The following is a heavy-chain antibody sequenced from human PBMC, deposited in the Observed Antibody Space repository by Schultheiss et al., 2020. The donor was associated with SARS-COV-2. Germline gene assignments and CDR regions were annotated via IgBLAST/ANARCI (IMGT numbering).Heavy chain of an antibody. CDR1: GFTFSSYW. Sequence: GGSLRLSCAASGFTFSSYWMHWVRQAPGKGLEWVANIKQDGSEKYYVDSVKGRFTISRDNAKNSLYLQMNSLRAEDTAVYYCARVAQIVVVVAAIDYWGQGTLVTVSS. J-gene: IGHJ4*02. D-gene: IGHD2-15*01. V-gene: IGHV3-7*01. CDR3: ARVAQIVVVVAAIDY. CDR2: IKQDGSEK.